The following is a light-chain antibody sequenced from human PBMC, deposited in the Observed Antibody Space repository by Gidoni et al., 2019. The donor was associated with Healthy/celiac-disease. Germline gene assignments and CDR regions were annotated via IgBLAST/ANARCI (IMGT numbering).Light chain of an antibody. V-gene: IGKV1-33*01. CDR1: QDISNY. J-gene: IGKJ4*01. Sequence: DIQMTQSPSSLSASVGDRVTITCQASQDISNYLNWYQQKPGKAPKLLIYDASNLETGVPSRFSGSGSGTDFTFTISSLQPEDIATYYCQQYDNFGGGTKVEIK. CDR3: QQYDN. CDR2: DAS.